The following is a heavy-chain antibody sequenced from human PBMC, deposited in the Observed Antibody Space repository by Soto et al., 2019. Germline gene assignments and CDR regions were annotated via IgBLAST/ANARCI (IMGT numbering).Heavy chain of an antibody. Sequence: PGGSLRLSCAASGFTFSSYAMHWVRQAPGKGLEWVAVISYDGSNKYYADSVKGRFIFSRDNPKNTMYLQMNSLRAEDTAVYFCAKTTDGWFSAFEIWXQGTVVTVSS. V-gene: IGHV3-30-3*02. CDR3: AKTTDGWFSAFEI. CDR1: GFTFSSYA. CDR2: ISYDGSNK. J-gene: IGHJ3*02. D-gene: IGHD6-19*01.